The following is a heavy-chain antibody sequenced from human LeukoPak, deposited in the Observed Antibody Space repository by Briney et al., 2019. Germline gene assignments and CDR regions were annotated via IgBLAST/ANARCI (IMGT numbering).Heavy chain of an antibody. Sequence: GGSLRLSCGASGFTFSSYWMSRVRQAPGKGLEWVANINQGASEKYYVDSVKGRFTISRDNAKNSLYLQMNSLRVEDTAVYYCARAPYYLLPDSWGQGTLVTVSS. CDR3: ARAPYYLLPDS. CDR2: INQGASEK. V-gene: IGHV3-7*01. D-gene: IGHD3-10*01. J-gene: IGHJ4*02. CDR1: GFTFSSYW.